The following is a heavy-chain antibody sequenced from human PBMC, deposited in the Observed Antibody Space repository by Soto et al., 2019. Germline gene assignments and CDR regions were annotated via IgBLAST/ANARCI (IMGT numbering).Heavy chain of an antibody. V-gene: IGHV3-53*02. D-gene: IGHD1-26*01. Sequence: EVQLVETGGGLIQPGGSLRLSCAASGFTVSSNYMSWVRQAPGKGLEWVSVIYSGGSTYYADSVKGRFTISRDNSKNTLYLQMNGLRAEDTAVYYCARCRHYYSGGYGGFELPFDYWGQGTLVTVSS. CDR1: GFTVSSNY. CDR3: ARCRHYYSGGYGGFELPFDY. CDR2: IYSGGST. J-gene: IGHJ4*02.